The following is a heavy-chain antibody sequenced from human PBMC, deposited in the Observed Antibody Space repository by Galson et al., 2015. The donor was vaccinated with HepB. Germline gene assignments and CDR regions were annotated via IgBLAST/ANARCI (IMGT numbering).Heavy chain of an antibody. CDR2: ISYDGSNK. V-gene: IGHV3-30*01. CDR3: ASDAGYSSSWYFDY. Sequence: SLRLSCAASGFTFSNYAMHWVHQAPGKGLEWVAVISYDGSNKYYADSVKGRFTISRDNSKNTLYLQMNSLRAEDTAVYYCASDAGYSSSWYFDYWGQGTLVTVSS. D-gene: IGHD6-13*01. CDR1: GFTFSNYA. J-gene: IGHJ4*02.